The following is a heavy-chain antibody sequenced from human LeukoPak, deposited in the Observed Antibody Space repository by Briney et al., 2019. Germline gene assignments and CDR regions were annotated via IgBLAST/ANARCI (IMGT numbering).Heavy chain of an antibody. CDR3: ARVSSGWFYYFDY. V-gene: IGHV3-48*02. Sequence: PGGSLRLSCAASGFSFSSYSMNWVRRAPGKGLEWVSYISSSSNTIYYADSVKGRFTISRDNAKNSLFLQMNSLRDEDTAVYYCARVSSGWFYYFDYWGQGTLVTVSS. CDR1: GFSFSSYS. D-gene: IGHD6-19*01. J-gene: IGHJ4*02. CDR2: ISSSSNTI.